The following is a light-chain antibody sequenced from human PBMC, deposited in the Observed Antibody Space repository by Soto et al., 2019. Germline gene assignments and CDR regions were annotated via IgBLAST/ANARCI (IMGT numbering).Light chain of an antibody. J-gene: IGKJ1*01. V-gene: IGKV3-15*01. Sequence: EILMTQSPATLSVSPGERSTLSCRASQSVSSNLAWYQQKPGQAPRLLIYGASTRATGIPARFSGSGSGTECTLPISSLQSEDFAVYYCQQYNNWPPWTFGQGPKVEIK. CDR1: QSVSSN. CDR3: QQYNNWPPWT. CDR2: GAS.